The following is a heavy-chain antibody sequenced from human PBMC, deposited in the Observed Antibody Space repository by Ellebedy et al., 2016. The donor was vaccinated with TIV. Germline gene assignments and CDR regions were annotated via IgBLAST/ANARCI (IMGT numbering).Heavy chain of an antibody. V-gene: IGHV3-11*04. J-gene: IGHJ4*02. CDR2: ISGSGGMM. D-gene: IGHD3-10*01. CDR1: GGSFSGYF. Sequence: LSLTCGVYGGSFSGYFWSWIRQPPGKGPEWISYISGSGGMMDHADSVKGRFTISRDNAKNSLYLQLSSLRAEDTAVYYCARRSRGPSYYFDYWGQGALVTVSS. CDR3: ARRSRGPSYYFDY.